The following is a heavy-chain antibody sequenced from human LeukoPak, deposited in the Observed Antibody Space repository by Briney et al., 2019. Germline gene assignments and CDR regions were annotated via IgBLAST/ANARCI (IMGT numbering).Heavy chain of an antibody. Sequence: GGSLRLSCAASGFTFSSYEMNWVRQAPGKGLEWVSYISSSGSTIYYADSAKGRFTISRDNAKNSLYLQMSSLRAEDTAVYYCARDGRKWLAPFDYWGQGTLVTVSS. V-gene: IGHV3-48*03. CDR1: GFTFSSYE. CDR2: ISSSGSTI. D-gene: IGHD6-19*01. CDR3: ARDGRKWLAPFDY. J-gene: IGHJ4*02.